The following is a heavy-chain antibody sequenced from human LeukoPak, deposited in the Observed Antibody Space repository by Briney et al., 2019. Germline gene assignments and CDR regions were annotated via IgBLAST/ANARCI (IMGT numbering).Heavy chain of an antibody. V-gene: IGHV4-59*01. CDR3: ARYSGSYPHDAFDI. Sequence: SEALSLTRTVSGGSISSYYWSWIRQPPGKGLEGIGYIYYSGSTSYNPSLNSGVTISVDTSKNYFSLKLSSVAAADTAVYYCARYSGSYPHDAFDIWGQGTMVTVSS. D-gene: IGHD1-26*01. J-gene: IGHJ3*02. CDR2: IYYSGST. CDR1: GGSISSYY.